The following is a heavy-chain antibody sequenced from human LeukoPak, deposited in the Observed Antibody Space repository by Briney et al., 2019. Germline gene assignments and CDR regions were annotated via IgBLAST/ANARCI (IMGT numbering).Heavy chain of an antibody. V-gene: IGHV4-30-2*01. Sequence: SQTLSLTCTVSGGSISSGGYYWSWIRQPPGKGLEWIGYIYHSGSTYYNPSLKSRVTISVDRSKNQFSLKLSSVTAADTAVYYCARGGDYDFWSGYYRYYFDYWGQGTLVTVSS. CDR1: GGSISSGGYY. J-gene: IGHJ4*02. D-gene: IGHD3-3*01. CDR3: ARGGDYDFWSGYYRYYFDY. CDR2: IYHSGST.